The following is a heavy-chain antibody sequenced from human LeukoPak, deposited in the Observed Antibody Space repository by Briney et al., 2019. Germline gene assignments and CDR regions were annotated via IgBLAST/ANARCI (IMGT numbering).Heavy chain of an antibody. CDR3: ARLRSSTSWDYYYMDV. V-gene: IGHV4-34*01. CDR2: INHSGST. D-gene: IGHD2-2*01. Sequence: SETLSLTCAVYGGSFSGYYWSWIRQPPGKGLEWIGEINHSGSTNYNPSLKSRVTISVDTSKNQFSLKLSSVTAADTAVYYCARLRSSTSWDYYYMDVWGKGTTVTISS. J-gene: IGHJ6*03. CDR1: GGSFSGYY.